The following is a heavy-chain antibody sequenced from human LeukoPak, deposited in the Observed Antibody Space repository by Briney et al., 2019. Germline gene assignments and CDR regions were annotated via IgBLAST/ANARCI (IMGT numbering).Heavy chain of an antibody. CDR2: ITDSGSTI. CDR3: ARSIGLTGGGVDV. Sequence: GGPLRLSCGASGFTFRDYNMNWLREAPGKGLEGVSYITDSGSTIHYADSVNGRFTISRDNAKNSLYLQMNSLRAEDSAVYYCARSIGLTGGGVDVWGKGTTVTVSS. CDR1: GFTFRDYN. J-gene: IGHJ6*04. D-gene: IGHD3-9*01. V-gene: IGHV3-11*01.